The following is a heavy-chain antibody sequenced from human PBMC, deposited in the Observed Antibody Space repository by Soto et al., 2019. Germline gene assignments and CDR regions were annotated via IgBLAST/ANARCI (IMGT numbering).Heavy chain of an antibody. D-gene: IGHD4-17*01. CDR3: ARDSVRDYLYYYYGMDV. J-gene: IGHJ6*02. Sequence: EVQLLESGGDLVQPGGSLRLSCVASGITFGSRAMSWVRQAPGEGLEWVSTVTDTGGDAKYADSVRGRFTISRDNAKNSLFLQMNSLRADDTAVYYCARDSVRDYLYYYYGMDVWGQGTTVTVSS. V-gene: IGHV3-23*01. CDR2: VTDTGGDA. CDR1: GITFGSRA.